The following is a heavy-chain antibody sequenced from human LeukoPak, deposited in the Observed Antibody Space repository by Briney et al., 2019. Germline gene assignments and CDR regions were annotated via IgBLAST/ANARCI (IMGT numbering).Heavy chain of an antibody. Sequence: SGTLSLTCAVSGGSISSSNWWSWVRQPPGKGLEWIGEIYHSGSTNYNPSLKSRVTISVDTSKNQLSLKLTSVTAADTAVYYCARGRGEGRGIALIRGVRAPSYNWFDPWGHGTQVTVSS. V-gene: IGHV4-4*02. CDR1: GGSISSSNW. CDR2: IYHSGST. J-gene: IGHJ5*02. D-gene: IGHD3-10*01. CDR3: ARGRGEGRGIALIRGVRAPSYNWFDP.